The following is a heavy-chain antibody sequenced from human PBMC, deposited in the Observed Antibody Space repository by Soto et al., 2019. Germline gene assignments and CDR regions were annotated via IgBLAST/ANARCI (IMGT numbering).Heavy chain of an antibody. J-gene: IGHJ4*02. CDR1: GFRFEQYV. V-gene: IGHV3-9*01. D-gene: IGHD3-10*01. Sequence: VQVVASGGGLVQPGRSLRLSCAVSGFRFEQYVMHWVRQPPGKGLECVSTVSPTGDTVAYADSVEGRFTVSRDNAKTSLYLQMTSLTGAATAFYYCLKDAPNGSIDDWGQGTLVTVSS. CDR2: VSPTGDTV. CDR3: LKDAPNGSIDD.